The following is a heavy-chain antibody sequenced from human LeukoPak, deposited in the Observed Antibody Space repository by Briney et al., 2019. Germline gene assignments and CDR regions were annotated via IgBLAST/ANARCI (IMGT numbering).Heavy chain of an antibody. D-gene: IGHD3-22*01. CDR2: INPNSGGT. Sequence: GASVKVSCKASGYTFTGYYMHWVRQAPGQGLEWMGWINPNSGGTNYAQKFQGRVTITADESTSTAYMELSSLKSEDTAVYYCNLYYYDSSGYYPDYWGQGTLVTVSS. CDR3: NLYYYDSSGYYPDY. J-gene: IGHJ4*02. V-gene: IGHV1-2*02. CDR1: GYTFTGYY.